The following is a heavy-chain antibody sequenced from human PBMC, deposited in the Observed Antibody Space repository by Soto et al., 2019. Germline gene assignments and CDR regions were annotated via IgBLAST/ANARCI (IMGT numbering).Heavy chain of an antibody. V-gene: IGHV4-59*01. D-gene: IGHD7-27*01. CDR1: GGSISSYY. J-gene: IGHJ6*02. Sequence: QVQLQESGPGLVKPSETLSLTCTVSGGSISSYYWSWIRQPPGKGLEWIGYIYYSGSTNYNPSLKRRVTISVDTSKNQFSLKLSSVTAADTAVYYCARSTGDPPYGMDVWGQGTTVTVSS. CDR3: ARSTGDPPYGMDV. CDR2: IYYSGST.